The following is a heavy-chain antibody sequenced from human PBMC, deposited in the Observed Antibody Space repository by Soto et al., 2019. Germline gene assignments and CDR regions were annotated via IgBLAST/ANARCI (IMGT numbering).Heavy chain of an antibody. D-gene: IGHD2-8*01. CDR3: ARDGSYCTDGICFHYLDP. CDR2: IIPLFGTA. Sequence: SVKVSCKASGGSLSRYAVSWVRQAPGHGLEWVGRIIPLFGTADYAQKFQGRVTLTADKSTNTAYMELSSLRSEDTALYFCARDGSYCTDGICFHYLDPWGQGTLVTVSS. J-gene: IGHJ5*02. CDR1: GGSLSRYA. V-gene: IGHV1-69*06.